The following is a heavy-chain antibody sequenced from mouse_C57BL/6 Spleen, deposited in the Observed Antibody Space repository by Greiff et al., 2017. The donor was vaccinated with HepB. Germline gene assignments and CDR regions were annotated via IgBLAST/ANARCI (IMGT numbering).Heavy chain of an antibody. CDR3: ARSEDYDGYYFDY. J-gene: IGHJ2*01. CDR1: GYTFTSYW. V-gene: IGHV1-64*01. D-gene: IGHD2-4*01. CDR2: IHPNSGST. Sequence: QVQLQQPGAELVKPGASVKLSCKASGYTFTSYWMHWVKQRPGQGLEWIGMIHPNSGSTNYNEKFKSKATLTVDKSSSTAYMQLSSLTSEDSAVYYCARSEDYDGYYFDYWGQGTTLTVSS.